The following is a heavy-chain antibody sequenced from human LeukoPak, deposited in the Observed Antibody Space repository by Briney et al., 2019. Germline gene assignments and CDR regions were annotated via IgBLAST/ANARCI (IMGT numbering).Heavy chain of an antibody. D-gene: IGHD1-1*01. CDR3: ARHGNWAFDF. CDR1: GFTFSSSW. Sequence: GGSLRLSCAASGFTFSSSWMSWVRQAPGKGLEWVATINEVGSDKQYMDSVKGRLSISRDNPKNSLYLQLNSPRAEDTAVYFCARHGNWAFDFWGQGTMVTVSS. V-gene: IGHV3-7*04. J-gene: IGHJ3*01. CDR2: INEVGSDK.